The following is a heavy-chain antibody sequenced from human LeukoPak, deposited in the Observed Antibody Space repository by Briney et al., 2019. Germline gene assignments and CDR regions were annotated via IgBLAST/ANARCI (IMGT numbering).Heavy chain of an antibody. Sequence: ASVKVSCKASGYTFTGYYMRWVRQAPGQGLEWMGWINPNSGGTNYAQKFQGRVTMTRDTSISTAYMELSRLRSDDTAVYYCARMQQWLGPATEKYNWFDPWGQGTLVTVSS. V-gene: IGHV1-2*02. D-gene: IGHD6-19*01. J-gene: IGHJ5*02. CDR1: GYTFTGYY. CDR3: ARMQQWLGPATEKYNWFDP. CDR2: INPNSGGT.